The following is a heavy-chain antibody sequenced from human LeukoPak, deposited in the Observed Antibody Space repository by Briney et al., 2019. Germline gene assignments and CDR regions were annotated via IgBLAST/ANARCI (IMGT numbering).Heavy chain of an antibody. CDR2: INHSGST. Sequence: SASLSLTCAVYGASFSGHYWRWIRQPPGKGLEWVVDINHSGSTTYNPSLNSGVTTSVDTSKNHFSLRLSAVSPARTAVFYCARPRYGSGSLYAGGRGTLLTLS. CDR1: GASFSGHY. V-gene: IGHV4-34*01. D-gene: IGHD3-10*01. J-gene: IGHJ2*01. CDR3: ARPRYGSGSLYA.